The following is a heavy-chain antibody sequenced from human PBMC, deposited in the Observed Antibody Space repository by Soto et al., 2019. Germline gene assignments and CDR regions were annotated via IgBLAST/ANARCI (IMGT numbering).Heavy chain of an antibody. CDR2: IYYSGST. CDR1: GGSISSGGYY. J-gene: IGHJ6*02. Sequence: QVQLQESGPGLVKPSRTLSLTCTVSGGSISSGGYYWSWIRQHPGKGLEWIGYIYYSGSTYYNPSLKSRVTISVDTSKNQFSLKLSSVTAADTAVYYCAGYYDFWSGTYGMDVWGQGTTVTVSS. D-gene: IGHD3-3*01. V-gene: IGHV4-31*03. CDR3: AGYYDFWSGTYGMDV.